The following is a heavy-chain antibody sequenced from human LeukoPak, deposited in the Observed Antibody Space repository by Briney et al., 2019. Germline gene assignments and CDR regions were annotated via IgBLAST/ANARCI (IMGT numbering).Heavy chain of an antibody. CDR2: INPNSGGT. D-gene: IGHD3-16*01. Sequence: ASVKVSCKASGYTFTGYYMHWVRQAPGQGLEWMGWINPNSGGTNYAQKFQGRVTMTRDTSISTAYMELSRLRSDDTAVYYCATLYDYVWGSPHYYFDYWGQGTLVTVSS. V-gene: IGHV1-2*02. CDR1: GYTFTGYY. CDR3: ATLYDYVWGSPHYYFDY. J-gene: IGHJ4*02.